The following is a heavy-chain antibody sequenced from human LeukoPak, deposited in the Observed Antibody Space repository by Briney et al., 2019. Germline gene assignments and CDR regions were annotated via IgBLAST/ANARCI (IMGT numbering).Heavy chain of an antibody. V-gene: IGHV3-7*01. CDR1: GFTFSDYY. J-gene: IGHJ6*03. Sequence: GSLRLSCAASGFTFSDYYMSWIRQAPGKGLEWVANIKQDGSEKYYVDSVKGRFTISRDNAKNSLYLQMNSLRAEDTAVYYCAREEGVATITDYYYYMDVWGKGTTVTVSS. CDR3: AREEGVATITDYYYYMDV. D-gene: IGHD5-24*01. CDR2: IKQDGSEK.